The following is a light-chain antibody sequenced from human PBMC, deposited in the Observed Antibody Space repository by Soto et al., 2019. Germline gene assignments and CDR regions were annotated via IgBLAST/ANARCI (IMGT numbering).Light chain of an antibody. J-gene: IGKJ5*01. V-gene: IGKV3-15*01. Sequence: EILFTQSPAPLSLCPRERATLSCRASQSVGDYLGWYQQKPGQAPRLLIYGASTRATGIPARFSGSGSGTEFTLTISSLQSEDFAVYYCQQYNNWPPITFGQGTRLEIK. CDR3: QQYNNWPPIT. CDR2: GAS. CDR1: QSVGDY.